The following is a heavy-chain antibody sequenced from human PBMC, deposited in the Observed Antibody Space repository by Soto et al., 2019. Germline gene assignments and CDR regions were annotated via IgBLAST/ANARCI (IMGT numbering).Heavy chain of an antibody. D-gene: IGHD3-16*01. Sequence: QVQLVQSGAEVKKPGASVKVSCKASGYTFTSYDINWVRQATGQGLEWMGWMNPNSGNTGYAQKFQGRVTMTRNTSISTAYMELGGLRSEDTAVYYCARGEANFYDYVWGSGQDYYFDSWGQGTLVTVSS. CDR1: GYTFTSYD. V-gene: IGHV1-8*01. CDR2: MNPNSGNT. CDR3: ARGEANFYDYVWGSGQDYYFDS. J-gene: IGHJ4*02.